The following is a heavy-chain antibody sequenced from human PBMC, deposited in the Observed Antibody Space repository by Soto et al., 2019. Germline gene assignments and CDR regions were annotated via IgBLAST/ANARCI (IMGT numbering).Heavy chain of an antibody. Sequence: PGGSLRHSCAASGFTFSNYWMHWVRQAPGKGLVWVSRINSDGSNTNYADSVKGRFTISRDNAKNTLYLEMNNLRAEDTAVYYCAREIQLGYWGQGTLVTVSS. CDR2: INSDGSNT. CDR3: AREIQLGY. D-gene: IGHD5-18*01. J-gene: IGHJ4*02. V-gene: IGHV3-74*01. CDR1: GFTFSNYW.